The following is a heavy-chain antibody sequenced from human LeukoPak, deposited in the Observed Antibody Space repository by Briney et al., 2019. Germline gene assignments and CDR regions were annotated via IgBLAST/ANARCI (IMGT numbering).Heavy chain of an antibody. D-gene: IGHD3-10*01. Sequence: GASVKVSCKASGYTFTDYYMHWVQQAPGKGLEWIGRVDPEDGETIYAEKFQGRVTITADTSTDTAYMELSSLRSEDTAVYYCATVRGVIRYYFDYWGQGTLVTVSS. CDR1: GYTFTDYY. CDR2: VDPEDGET. J-gene: IGHJ4*02. CDR3: ATVRGVIRYYFDY. V-gene: IGHV1-69-2*01.